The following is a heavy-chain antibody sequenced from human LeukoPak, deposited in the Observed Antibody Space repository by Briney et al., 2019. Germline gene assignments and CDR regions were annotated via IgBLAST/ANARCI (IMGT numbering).Heavy chain of an antibody. Sequence: ASVKVSCKASGYTFTGYYMHWVRQAPGQGLEWMGWINPNSGGTNYAQKFQGRVTMTRDTSISTAYMELSRLRSDDTAVYYCARDEGQLWFGELKYYFDYWGQGTLVSVSS. J-gene: IGHJ4*02. CDR1: GYTFTGYY. CDR2: INPNSGGT. D-gene: IGHD3-10*01. V-gene: IGHV1-2*02. CDR3: ARDEGQLWFGELKYYFDY.